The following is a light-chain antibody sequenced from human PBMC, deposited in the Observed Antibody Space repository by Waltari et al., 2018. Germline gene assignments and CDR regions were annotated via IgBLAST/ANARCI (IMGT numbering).Light chain of an antibody. Sequence: EIVMTQSPATLSMSPGERATLSCRASQSVGNRLAWYQQKPGQSPRLLIYGASTRATVIPARFSGSGSGTEFTLTISSLQSEDFALYYCQQYNNWPPKITFGQGTRLEIK. CDR3: QQYNNWPPKIT. CDR2: GAS. CDR1: QSVGNR. V-gene: IGKV3-15*01. J-gene: IGKJ5*01.